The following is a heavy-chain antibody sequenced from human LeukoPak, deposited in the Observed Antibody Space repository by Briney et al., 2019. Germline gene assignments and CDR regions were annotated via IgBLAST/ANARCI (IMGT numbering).Heavy chain of an antibody. J-gene: IGHJ6*02. CDR2: IYSGGST. V-gene: IGHV3-66*01. CDR3: ASVGASYDFWSGYYGDYYGMDV. D-gene: IGHD3-3*01. Sequence: GGSLRLSCAASGFTVSSNYMSWVRQAPGKGLEWVSVIYSGGSTYYADSVKGRFTISGDNSKNTLYLQMNSLRAEDTAVYYCASVGASYDFWSGYYGDYYGMDVWGQGTTVTVSS. CDR1: GFTVSSNY.